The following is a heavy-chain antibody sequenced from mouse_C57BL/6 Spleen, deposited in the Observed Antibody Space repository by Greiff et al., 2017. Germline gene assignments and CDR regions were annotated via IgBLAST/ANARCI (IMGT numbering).Heavy chain of an antibody. CDR2: INPNNGGT. CDR3: ARGGELPGFDY. Sequence: VQLKESGPELVKPGASVKIPCKASGYTFTDYNMDWVKQSHGKSLEWIGDINPNNGGTIYNQKFKGKATLTVDKSSSTAYMELRSLTSEDPAVYYCARGGELPGFDYWGQGTTLTVSS. J-gene: IGHJ2*01. V-gene: IGHV1-18*01. CDR1: GYTFTDYN. D-gene: IGHD1-1*01.